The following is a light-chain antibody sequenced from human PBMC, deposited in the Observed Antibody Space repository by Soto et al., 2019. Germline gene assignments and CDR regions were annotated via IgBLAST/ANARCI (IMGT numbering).Light chain of an antibody. J-gene: IGKJ1*01. CDR2: SAS. Sequence: PSASSVSANVVDRVTLTCLASQSNSPYLNWYQQKPGKAPNLLIYSASILESGVPARFSGSGSGTDFTLTISSLYAEDFAAYFCQHSYSSSRAFGQGTKVDIK. V-gene: IGKV1-39*01. CDR1: QSNSPY. CDR3: QHSYSSSRA.